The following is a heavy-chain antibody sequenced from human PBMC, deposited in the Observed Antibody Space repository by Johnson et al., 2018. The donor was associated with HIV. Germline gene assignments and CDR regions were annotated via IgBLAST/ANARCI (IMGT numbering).Heavy chain of an antibody. D-gene: IGHD1-26*01. CDR3: ARGGVSGSYYDAFDL. V-gene: IGHV3-30-3*01. CDR1: GFTFSSYA. Sequence: QMLLVESGGGFVQPGGSLRLSCAASGFTFSSYAMSWVRQAPGKGQEWVAIISYDGTNKYYADSMRGRFTISRDNSKNTLFLQMDSLRADDTAVYYCARGGVSGSYYDAFDLWGQGTMVTVSS. CDR2: ISYDGTNK. J-gene: IGHJ3*01.